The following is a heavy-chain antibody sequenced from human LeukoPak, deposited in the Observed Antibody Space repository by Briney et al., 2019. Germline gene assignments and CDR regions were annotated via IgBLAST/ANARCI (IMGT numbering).Heavy chain of an antibody. CDR2: INHSGST. CDR1: GGSISSSGYY. Sequence: SETLSLTCTVSGGSISSSGYYWSWIRQPPGKGLEWIGEINHSGSTNYNPSLKSRVTISVDTSKNQFSLKLSSVTAADTAVYYCARRAPPYYYGSGRIDYWGQGTLVTVSS. D-gene: IGHD3-10*01. CDR3: ARRAPPYYYGSGRIDY. J-gene: IGHJ4*02. V-gene: IGHV4-39*07.